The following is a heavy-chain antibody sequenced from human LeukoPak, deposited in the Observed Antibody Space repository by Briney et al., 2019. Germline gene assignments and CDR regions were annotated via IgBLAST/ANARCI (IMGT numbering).Heavy chain of an antibody. CDR1: GFTVSSNH. CDR2: IYSGGST. V-gene: IGHV3-53*01. CDR3: ALNGRYYDSSPGGYFDY. J-gene: IGHJ4*02. Sequence: GGSLRLSCAASGFTVSSNHMSWVRQAPGKGLEWVSVIYSGGSTYYADSVKGRFTISRDNSKNTLYLQMNSLRAEDTAVYYCALNGRYYDSSPGGYFDYWGQGTLVTVSS. D-gene: IGHD3-22*01.